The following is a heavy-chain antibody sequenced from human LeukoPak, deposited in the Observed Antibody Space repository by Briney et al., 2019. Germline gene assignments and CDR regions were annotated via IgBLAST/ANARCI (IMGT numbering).Heavy chain of an antibody. CDR3: AKDPYSGSYFDY. Sequence: GGSLRLSCAASGYTFSSYAMSWVRQAPGKGLEWVSAISGSGGSTYYADSVKGRFTISRDNSKNTLYLQMNSLRAEDTAVYYCAKDPYSGSYFDYWGQGTLVTVSS. CDR2: ISGSGGST. V-gene: IGHV3-23*01. D-gene: IGHD1-26*01. J-gene: IGHJ4*02. CDR1: GYTFSSYA.